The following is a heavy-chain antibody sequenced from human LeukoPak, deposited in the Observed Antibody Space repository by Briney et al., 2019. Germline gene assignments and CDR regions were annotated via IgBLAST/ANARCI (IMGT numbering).Heavy chain of an antibody. J-gene: IGHJ4*02. D-gene: IGHD3-10*01. CDR3: ARDLGGNFDY. CDR2: IIPIFGTA. V-gene: IGHV1-69*05. CDR1: GGTFSSYA. Sequence: GASVKVSCKASGGTFSSYAISWVPQAPGQGLEWMGRIIPIFGTANYAQKFQGRVTITTDESTSTAYMELSSLRSEDTAVYYCARDLGGNFDYWGQGTLVTVSS.